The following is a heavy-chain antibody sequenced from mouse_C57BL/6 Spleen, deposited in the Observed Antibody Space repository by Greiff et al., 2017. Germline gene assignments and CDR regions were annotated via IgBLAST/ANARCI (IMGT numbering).Heavy chain of an antibody. D-gene: IGHD2-14*01. J-gene: IGHJ1*03. CDR2: IYPGDGDT. Sequence: QVQLQQSGAELVKPGASVKISCKASGYAFSSYWMNWVKQRPGKGLEWIGQIYPGDGDTNYNGKFKGKATLTADKSSSTAYMQLSSLTSEDSAVYVCARDYRTDWYFDVWGTGTTVTVSS. CDR3: ARDYRTDWYFDV. V-gene: IGHV1-80*01. CDR1: GYAFSSYW.